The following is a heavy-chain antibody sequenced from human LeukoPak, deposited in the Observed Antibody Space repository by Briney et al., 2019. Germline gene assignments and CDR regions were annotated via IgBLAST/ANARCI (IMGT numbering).Heavy chain of an antibody. V-gene: IGHV4-59*01. CDR2: IYYSGST. D-gene: IGHD3-10*01. J-gene: IGHJ4*02. Sequence: SGTLSLTCTVSGGSISSYYLSWIRQPQGKGLEWIGYIYYSGSTNYNPSLKSRVTISVDTSKNQFSLKLSSVTAADTAVYYCARYYYGSGSQEFDYWGQGTLVTVSS. CDR1: GGSISSYY. CDR3: ARYYYGSGSQEFDY.